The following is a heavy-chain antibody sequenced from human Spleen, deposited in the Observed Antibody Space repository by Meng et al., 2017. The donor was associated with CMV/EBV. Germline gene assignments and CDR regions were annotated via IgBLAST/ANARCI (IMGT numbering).Heavy chain of an antibody. CDR1: GYTFTAFA. J-gene: IGHJ4*01. CDR2: IGTSTGRP. Sequence: SGYTFTAFAVKWLRQAPGQGLKWMGSIGTSTGRPTYARDFTGLFVFSLDTSVNTAYMQISRLKAYDTAVYFCARAYDYRWRGSRYIDSWGQGTLVTVSS. CDR3: ARAYDYRWRGSRYIDS. D-gene: IGHD3-16*01. V-gene: IGHV7-4-1*02.